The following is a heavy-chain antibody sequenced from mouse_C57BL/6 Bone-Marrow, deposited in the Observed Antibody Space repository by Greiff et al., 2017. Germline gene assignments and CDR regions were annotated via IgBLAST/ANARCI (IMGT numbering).Heavy chain of an antibody. J-gene: IGHJ2*01. CDR1: GYTFTSYW. CDR3: ARGGWYFDY. V-gene: IGHV1-69*01. CDR2: IDPSDSYT. D-gene: IGHD3-3*01. Sequence: QVQLQQPGAELVMPGASVKLSCKASGYTFTSYWMHWVKQRPGQGLEWIGEIDPSDSYTNYNQKFKGKSTLTVDKSSSTAYMQLSSLTSEDSAVYYCARGGWYFDYWGRGTTLTVSA.